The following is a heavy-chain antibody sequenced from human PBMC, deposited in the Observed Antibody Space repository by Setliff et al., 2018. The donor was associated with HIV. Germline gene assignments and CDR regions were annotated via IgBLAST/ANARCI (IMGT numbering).Heavy chain of an antibody. CDR1: GYTLTSYY. CDR2: INPSGGGT. V-gene: IGHV1-46*01. J-gene: IGHJ5*01. D-gene: IGHD6-13*01. CDR3: ARDPISSSWYGNWSDS. Sequence: ASVKVSCKASGYTLTSYYMHWMRQAPGQGLEWLGIINPSGGGTTYAQKFQGRVTMTRDTSMSTVYMELSSLRSEDTAVYYCARDPISSSWYGNWSDSWGQGTLVTVSS.